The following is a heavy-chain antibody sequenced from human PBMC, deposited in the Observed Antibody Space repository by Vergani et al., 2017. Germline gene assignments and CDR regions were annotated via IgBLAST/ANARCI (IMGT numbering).Heavy chain of an antibody. D-gene: IGHD6-13*01. J-gene: IGHJ5*02. CDR1: GFPFSSYA. Sequence: EVQLLESGGGLVQPGGSLRLSCAASGFPFSSYAMSWVRQAPGRGLEWVSGISGSGGSTYYAAPVKGRFTISRDSSKNTLYRQMNSRRAEDTAVYYCAKDRGDKEKGIAAAGSWFDPWGQGTLVTVYS. CDR3: AKDRGDKEKGIAAAGSWFDP. CDR2: ISGSGGST. V-gene: IGHV3-23*01.